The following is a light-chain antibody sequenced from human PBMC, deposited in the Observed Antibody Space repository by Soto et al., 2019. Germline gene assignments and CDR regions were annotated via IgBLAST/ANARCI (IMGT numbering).Light chain of an antibody. CDR1: SSDIGAYNY. CDR3: SSFTTSSTYV. CDR2: EVN. Sequence: ALTQPASVSGSPGQSITISCTGTSSDIGAYNYVSWYQQYPGRAPKLMIYEVNNRPSGVSNRFSGSKSGNTASLTISGLQAEDEADYYCSSFTTSSTYVVGAGTKVTVL. V-gene: IGLV2-14*01. J-gene: IGLJ1*01.